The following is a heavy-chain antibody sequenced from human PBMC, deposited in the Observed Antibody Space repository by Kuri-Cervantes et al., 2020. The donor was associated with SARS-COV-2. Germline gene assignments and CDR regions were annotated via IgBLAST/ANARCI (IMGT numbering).Heavy chain of an antibody. Sequence: GESLKISCAASGFTFSSYWMSWVRQAPGKGLEWVSLISWDGGSTYYADSVKGRFTISRDNSKNSLYLQMSSLRAEDTALYYCAKDNSGGSSGFDYWGQGTLVTVSS. CDR1: GFTFSSYW. D-gene: IGHD2-15*01. V-gene: IGHV3-43D*04. J-gene: IGHJ4*02. CDR2: ISWDGGST. CDR3: AKDNSGGSSGFDY.